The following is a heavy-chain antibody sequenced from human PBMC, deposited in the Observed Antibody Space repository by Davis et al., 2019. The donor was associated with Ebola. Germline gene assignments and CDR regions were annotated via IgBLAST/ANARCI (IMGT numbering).Heavy chain of an antibody. CDR2: ISGSGGST. D-gene: IGHD6-19*01. Sequence: GESLKISCAASGFTFSSYWMHWVRQAPGKGLEWVSAISGSGGSTYYADSVKGRFTISRDNSKNTLYLQMNSLRAEDTAVYYCAKYSSGWYGSYWYFDLWGRGTLVTVSS. CDR3: AKYSSGWYGSYWYFDL. CDR1: GFTFSSYW. V-gene: IGHV3-23*01. J-gene: IGHJ2*01.